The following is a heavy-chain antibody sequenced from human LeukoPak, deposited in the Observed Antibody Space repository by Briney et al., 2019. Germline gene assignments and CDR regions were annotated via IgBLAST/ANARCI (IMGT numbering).Heavy chain of an antibody. D-gene: IGHD2/OR15-2a*01. J-gene: IGHJ4*02. CDR2: IYYSGST. Sequence: SETLSLTCTVSGGSISSSSYYWGWIRQPPGKGLEWIESIYYSGSTYYNPSLKSRVTISVDTSKNQFSLKLSSVTAADTAVYYCASLYGPTDYWGQGTLVTVSS. V-gene: IGHV4-39*01. CDR1: GGSISSSSYY. CDR3: ASLYGPTDY.